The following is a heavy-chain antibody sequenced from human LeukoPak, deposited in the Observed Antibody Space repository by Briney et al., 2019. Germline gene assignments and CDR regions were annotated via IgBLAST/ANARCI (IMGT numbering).Heavy chain of an antibody. CDR3: ARVRRGDYVPDY. D-gene: IGHD4-17*01. Sequence: PSETLSLTCTVSGGSVSSGSYYWSWIRQPPGKGLEWIGYIYYSGSTNYNPSLKSRVTISVDTSKNQFSLKLGSVTAADTAVYYCARVRRGDYVPDYWGQGTLVTVSS. J-gene: IGHJ4*02. CDR2: IYYSGST. CDR1: GGSVSSGSYY. V-gene: IGHV4-61*01.